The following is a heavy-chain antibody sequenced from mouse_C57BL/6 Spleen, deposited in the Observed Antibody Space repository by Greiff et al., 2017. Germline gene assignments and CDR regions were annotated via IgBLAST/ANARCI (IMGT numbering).Heavy chain of an antibody. CDR3: ARRSNMYYFDY. Sequence: EVKLMESGGDLVKPGGSLKLSCAASGFTFSSYGMSWVRQTPDKRLEWVATISSGGSYTYYPDSVKGRFTISRDNAKNTLYLQMSSLKSEDTAMYYCARRSNMYYFDYWGQGTTLTVSS. D-gene: IGHD4-1*01. CDR2: ISSGGSYT. CDR1: GFTFSSYG. V-gene: IGHV5-6*02. J-gene: IGHJ2*01.